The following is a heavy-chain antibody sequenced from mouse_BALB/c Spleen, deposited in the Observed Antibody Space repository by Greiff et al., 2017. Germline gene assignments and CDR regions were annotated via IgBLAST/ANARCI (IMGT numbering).Heavy chain of an antibody. V-gene: IGHV3-2*02. J-gene: IGHJ4*01. D-gene: IGHD1-2*01. CDR2: ISYSGST. CDR3: ARWLRLPYYYAMDY. CDR1: GYSITSDYA. Sequence: EVQLQESGPGLVKPSQSLSLTCTVTGYSITSDYAWNWIRQFPGNKLEWMGYISYSGSTSYNPSLKSRISITRDTSKNQFFLQLNSVTTEDTATYYCARWLRLPYYYAMDYWGQGTSVTVSS.